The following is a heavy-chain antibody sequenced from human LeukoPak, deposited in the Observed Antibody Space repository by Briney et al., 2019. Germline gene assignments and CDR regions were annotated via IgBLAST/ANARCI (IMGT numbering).Heavy chain of an antibody. Sequence: SETLSLTCTVSGGSISSYYWSWIRQPPGKGLEWIGYIYTSGSTNYNPSLKSRVTISVDTSKNQFSLKLSSVTAADTAVYYCAGAYSSSSSPGYWGQGTLVTVCS. CDR1: GGSISSYY. CDR3: AGAYSSSSSPGY. J-gene: IGHJ4*02. CDR2: IYTSGST. D-gene: IGHD6-6*01. V-gene: IGHV4-4*09.